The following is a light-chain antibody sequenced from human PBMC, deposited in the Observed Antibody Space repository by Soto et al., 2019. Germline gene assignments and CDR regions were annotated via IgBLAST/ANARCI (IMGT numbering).Light chain of an antibody. CDR2: EGS. CDR3: CSYAGSNTLVV. V-gene: IGLV2-23*01. Sequence: QSALTQPASVSGSPGQSITISCTGTSSDVGSYNLVSWYQQHPGKAPKLMIYEGSKRPSGVSNRFSGSKSGNTASLTISGLQAEDEADYYCCSYAGSNTLVVFGGGTKLTV. CDR1: SSDVGSYNL. J-gene: IGLJ2*01.